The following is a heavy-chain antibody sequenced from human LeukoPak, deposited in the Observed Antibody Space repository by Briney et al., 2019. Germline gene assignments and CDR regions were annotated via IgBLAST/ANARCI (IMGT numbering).Heavy chain of an antibody. J-gene: IGHJ5*02. D-gene: IGHD6-25*01. V-gene: IGHV4-4*02. CDR1: GGSISSSKW. Sequence: PSETLSLTCAVSGGSISSSKWWSWVRQPPGKGLEWIGEIYHSGSTNYNPSLKSRVTISVDTSKNQFSLKLSSVTAADTAVYYCARVAATIANYWFDPWGQGTLVTVSS. CDR2: IYHSGST. CDR3: ARVAATIANYWFDP.